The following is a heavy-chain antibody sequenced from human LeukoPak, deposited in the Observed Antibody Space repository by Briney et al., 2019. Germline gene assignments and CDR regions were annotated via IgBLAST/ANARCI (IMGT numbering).Heavy chain of an antibody. D-gene: IGHD3-16*01. J-gene: IGHJ3*02. CDR3: ASIMITFGGAKGAFDI. CDR2: INPNSGGT. CDR1: GYTFTGYY. Sequence: ASVKVSCKASGYTFTGYYMHWVRQAPGQGLEWMGWINPNSGGTNYPQKFQGRVTMTRDTSISTAYMELSRLRSDDTAVYYCASIMITFGGAKGAFDIWGQGTMVTVSS. V-gene: IGHV1-2*02.